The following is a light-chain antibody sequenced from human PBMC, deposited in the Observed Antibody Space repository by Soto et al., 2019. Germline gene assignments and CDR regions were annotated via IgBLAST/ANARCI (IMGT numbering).Light chain of an antibody. Sequence: QSALTQPRSVSGSPGQSVTISCTGTSSDVGGYNFVSWYQQHPGKAPKLMIYDVNKRPSGVPDRFSGSKSGNTASLTISGRQVEDEADYYCCSNAGSYTYVFGTGTKVTVL. CDR1: SSDVGGYNF. CDR3: CSNAGSYTYV. CDR2: DVN. J-gene: IGLJ1*01. V-gene: IGLV2-11*01.